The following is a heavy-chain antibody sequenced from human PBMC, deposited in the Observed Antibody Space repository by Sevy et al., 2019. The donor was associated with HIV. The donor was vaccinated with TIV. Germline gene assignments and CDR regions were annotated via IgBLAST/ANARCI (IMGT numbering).Heavy chain of an antibody. CDR1: GYTFSSYY. V-gene: IGHV1-46*01. D-gene: IGHD3-10*01. Sequence: ASVKVSCKASGYTFSSYYIHWLRQAPGQGFEWMGVINPSGGTTIYAQRFQGRVTMTRDTSTSTVYMELSSLRSEDTAVYYCARVNYYDSGSFTFDSWGQGTLVTVSS. CDR3: ARVNYYDSGSFTFDS. CDR2: INPSGGTT. J-gene: IGHJ4*02.